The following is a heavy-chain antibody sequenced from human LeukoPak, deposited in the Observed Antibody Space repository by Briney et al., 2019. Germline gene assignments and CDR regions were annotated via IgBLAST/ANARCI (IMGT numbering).Heavy chain of an antibody. D-gene: IGHD5-18*01. Sequence: ASVKVSCKSSGYTFTGYYMHWVRQAPGQGLEWMGWINPNSGGTNYEQKFQGRVTMTRDTSIGTAYMELSRLRSDDTALYYCAREYSYAKYYYDYWGQGTLVTVSS. CDR1: GYTFTGYY. V-gene: IGHV1-2*02. J-gene: IGHJ4*02. CDR3: AREYSYAKYYYDY. CDR2: INPNSGGT.